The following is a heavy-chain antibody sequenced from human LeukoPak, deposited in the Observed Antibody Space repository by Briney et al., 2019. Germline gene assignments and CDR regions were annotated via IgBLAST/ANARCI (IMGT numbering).Heavy chain of an antibody. D-gene: IGHD5-24*01. CDR1: GFTFSSYA. CDR2: ISGSGGST. V-gene: IGHV3-23*01. J-gene: IGHJ4*02. Sequence: GGSLRLSCAASGFTFSSYAMSWVRQAPGKGLEWVSGISGSGGSTHYADSVKGRFTISRDNSKNTPYLQMNSLRAEDTAVYYCAKQVEMATISDYWGQGTLVTVSS. CDR3: AKQVEMATISDY.